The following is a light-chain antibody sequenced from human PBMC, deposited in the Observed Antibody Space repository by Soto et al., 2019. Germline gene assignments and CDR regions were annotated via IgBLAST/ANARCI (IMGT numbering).Light chain of an antibody. CDR1: SSNIGSNT. CDR3: AAWDDSLSGPV. Sequence: QAVVTQPPSASGTPGQRVTISCSGNSSNIGSNTVNWYQQLPGTAPKLLIYSNNQRPSGVPDRFSDSKSGTSASLAISGLQSEDEADYYCAAWDDSLSGPVFGGGTKLTVL. J-gene: IGLJ2*01. V-gene: IGLV1-44*01. CDR2: SNN.